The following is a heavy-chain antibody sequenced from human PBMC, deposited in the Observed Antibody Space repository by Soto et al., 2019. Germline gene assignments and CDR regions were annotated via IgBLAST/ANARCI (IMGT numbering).Heavy chain of an antibody. CDR1: GFIVSRSY. CDR2: LYSGGSS. D-gene: IGHD3-22*01. CDR3: ARLGYCEDSGYSYFDS. Sequence: EVQLVESGGGLVRPGGSLRLSCGVSGFIVSRSYMTWVRQAPGKGLEWVSSLYSGGSSYYSDSVKGRFTISRDNSENTLSLQMNSLRAEDTAVYYCARLGYCEDSGYSYFDSWGHGTLVTVSS. J-gene: IGHJ5*01. V-gene: IGHV3-53*01.